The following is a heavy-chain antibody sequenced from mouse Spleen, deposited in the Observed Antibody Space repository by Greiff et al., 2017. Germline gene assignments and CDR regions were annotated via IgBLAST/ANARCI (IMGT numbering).Heavy chain of an antibody. CDR1: GYTFTSYG. V-gene: IGHV1-81*01. J-gene: IGHJ1*01. D-gene: IGHD2-2*01. Sequence: QVQLKQSGAELARPGASVKLSCKASGYTFTSYGISWVKQRTGQGLEWIGEIYPRSGNTYYNEKFKGKATLTADKSSSTAYMELRSLTSEDSAVYFCARPGYDWYFDVWGAGTTVTVSS. CDR2: IYPRSGNT. CDR3: ARPGYDWYFDV.